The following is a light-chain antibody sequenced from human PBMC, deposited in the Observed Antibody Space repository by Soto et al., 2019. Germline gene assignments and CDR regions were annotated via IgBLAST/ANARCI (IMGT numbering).Light chain of an antibody. Sequence: QSVLTQPPSASGTPGQRVTISCSGSSSNIGSYSVKWYQQLPGTAPKLLIFTNNQRPSGVPDRFSGSMSGTSASLTIRGLQSDDEADYYCATRDDSMNGVVFGGWTKLTVL. CDR1: SSNIGSYS. J-gene: IGLJ2*01. CDR2: TNN. CDR3: ATRDDSMNGVV. V-gene: IGLV1-44*01.